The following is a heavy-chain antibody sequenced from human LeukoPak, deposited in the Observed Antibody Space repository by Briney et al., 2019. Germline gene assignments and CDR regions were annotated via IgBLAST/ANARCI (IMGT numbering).Heavy chain of an antibody. CDR1: GFTFSSYG. CDR3: AKDSGPTLLYPAFDY. V-gene: IGHV3-30*02. CDR2: IRYDGSKK. J-gene: IGHJ4*02. Sequence: PGGSLRLSCAASGFTFSSYGMHWVRQAPGKGLEWVTFIRYDGSKKYYADSVKGRFTISGDNSKNTLYLQMNSLKAEDTAVYYCAKDSGPTLLYPAFDYWGQGTLVTVSS. D-gene: IGHD2-2*02.